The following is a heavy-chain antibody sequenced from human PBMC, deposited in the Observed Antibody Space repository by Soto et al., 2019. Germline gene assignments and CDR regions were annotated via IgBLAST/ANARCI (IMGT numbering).Heavy chain of an antibody. CDR2: IYYSGST. CDR3: AGQLPYSSSWYYFDY. J-gene: IGHJ4*02. CDR1: GGSISSSSYY. V-gene: IGHV4-39*01. Sequence: SETLSLTCTVSGGSISSSSYYWGWIRQPPGKGLEWIGSIYYSGSTYYNPSLKSRVTISVDTSKNQFSLKLSSVTAADTAVYYCAGQLPYSSSWYYFDYWGQGTLVTVSS. D-gene: IGHD6-13*01.